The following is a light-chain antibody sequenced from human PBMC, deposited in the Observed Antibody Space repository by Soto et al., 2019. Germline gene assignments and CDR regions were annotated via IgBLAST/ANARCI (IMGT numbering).Light chain of an antibody. V-gene: IGKV3-11*01. CDR3: QQRSSWLT. CDR2: DAS. J-gene: IGKJ4*01. CDR1: QSVSSY. Sequence: EIVLTQSPATLSLSPGERATLSCRASQSVSSYLAWYQQKPGQAPRLLIYDASNRATGIPARFSGSGSGTDFTLTISSLEPEDFAVYYCQQRSSWLTFGGGTKV.